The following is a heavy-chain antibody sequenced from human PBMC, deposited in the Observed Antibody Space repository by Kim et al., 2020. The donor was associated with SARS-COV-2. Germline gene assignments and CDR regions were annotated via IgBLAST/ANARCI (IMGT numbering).Heavy chain of an antibody. V-gene: IGHV3-23*01. CDR1: GFTFNNYG. J-gene: IGHJ6*01. D-gene: IGHD3-16*01. Sequence: GGSLRLSCAASGFTFNNYGMSWVRQAPGKGLEWVSSFTRDGITYHPATVQARFTISPAHSKNLLSLQMNSLRVGDPAAHSCGAYPGAGCLITFWGLGTSV. CDR2: FTRDGIT. CDR3: GAYPGAGCLITF.